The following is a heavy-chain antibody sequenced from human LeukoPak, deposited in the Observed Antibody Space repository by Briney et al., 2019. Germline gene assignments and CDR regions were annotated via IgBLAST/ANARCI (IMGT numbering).Heavy chain of an antibody. Sequence: GGSLRLSCAASGFTFSSYWMHWVRQGPGKGPVGVSRISSDGRTTSYADSVKGRFTISRDNAKNTQYLQMNSLRAEDTAVYYCARGYGSSGDEKRCDYWGQGTLVTVSS. D-gene: IGHD6-19*01. CDR3: ARGYGSSGDEKRCDY. CDR2: ISSDGRTT. CDR1: GFTFSSYW. V-gene: IGHV3-74*01. J-gene: IGHJ4*02.